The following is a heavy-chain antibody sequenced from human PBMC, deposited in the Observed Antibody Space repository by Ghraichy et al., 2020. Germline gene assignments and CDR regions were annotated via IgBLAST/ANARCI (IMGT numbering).Heavy chain of an antibody. V-gene: IGHV3-53*01. CDR2: IYSGGST. CDR3: ARVWGSSSWRGPFDY. D-gene: IGHD6-13*01. Sequence: GGSLRLSCAASGFTVSSNYMSWVRQAPGKGLEWVSVIYSGGSTYYADSVKGRFTISRDNSKNTLYLQMNSLRAEDTAVYYCARVWGSSSWRGPFDYWGQGTLVTVSS. CDR1: GFTVSSNY. J-gene: IGHJ4*02.